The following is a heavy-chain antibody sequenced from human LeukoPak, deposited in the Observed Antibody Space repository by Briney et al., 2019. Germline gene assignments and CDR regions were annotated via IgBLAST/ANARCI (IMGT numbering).Heavy chain of an antibody. CDR3: AELGITIIGGV. D-gene: IGHD3-10*02. J-gene: IGHJ6*04. Sequence: GGSLRLSCAASGFTFSSYSMNWVRQAPGKGLEWVSSISSSSSYIYYADSVKGRFTISRDNAKNSMYLQMNSLRAEDTAVYYCAELGITIIGGVWGKGTTVTISS. CDR1: GFTFSSYS. CDR2: ISSSSSYI. V-gene: IGHV3-21*01.